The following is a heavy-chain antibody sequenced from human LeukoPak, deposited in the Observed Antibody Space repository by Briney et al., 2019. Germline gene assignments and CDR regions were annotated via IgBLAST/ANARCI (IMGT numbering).Heavy chain of an antibody. CDR2: IYHSGST. CDR3: ARRISGAWFDP. CDR1: GFSISNGYY. D-gene: IGHD2-15*01. Sequence: KPSETLSLTCSVSGFSISNGYYWVWIRQPPGKGLDWIGIIYHSGSTYYNPSLKSRVTMSVDTSKNQFSLKLSSVTAADTALYYCARRISGAWFDPWGQGTLVTVSS. J-gene: IGHJ5*02. V-gene: IGHV4-38-2*02.